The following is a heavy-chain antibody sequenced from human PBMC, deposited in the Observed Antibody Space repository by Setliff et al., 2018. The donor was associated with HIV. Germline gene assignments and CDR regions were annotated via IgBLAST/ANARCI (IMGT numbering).Heavy chain of an antibody. J-gene: IGHJ6*02. CDR1: GDSISNHY. V-gene: IGHV4-59*11. Sequence: PSETLSLTCNVSGDSISNHYWNWIRQPPGKGLEWIATIYNSGNSVSNPSLKSRVTISVDTPKNQFSLTLNSVTAADTAVYYCARVEAKVRGATYGMDVWGQGTTVTVSS. CDR3: ARVEAKVRGATYGMDV. CDR2: IYNSGNS. D-gene: IGHD3-10*01.